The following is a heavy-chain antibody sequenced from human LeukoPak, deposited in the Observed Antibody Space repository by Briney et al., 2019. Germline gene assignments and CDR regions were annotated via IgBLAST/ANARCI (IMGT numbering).Heavy chain of an antibody. CDR3: ARTREYYYDSRGETFDY. Sequence: PGGSLRLSCAASGFTFSSYAMHWVRQAPGKGLEWVAVISYDGSNKYYADSVKGRFTISRDNSKNTLYLQMNSLRAEDTAVYYCARTREYYYDSRGETFDYWGQGTLVTVSS. D-gene: IGHD3-22*01. CDR2: ISYDGSNK. J-gene: IGHJ4*02. V-gene: IGHV3-30*04. CDR1: GFTFSSYA.